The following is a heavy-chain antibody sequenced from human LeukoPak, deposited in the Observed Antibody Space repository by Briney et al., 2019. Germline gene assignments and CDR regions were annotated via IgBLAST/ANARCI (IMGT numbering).Heavy chain of an antibody. CDR1: GYTFTSYG. J-gene: IGHJ5*02. CDR3: ARDLEYGSGSYYDNWFDP. CDR2: ISAYNGNT. V-gene: IGHV1-18*01. Sequence: ASVKVSCKASGYTFTSYGISWVRQAPGQGLEWMGWISAYNGNTNHAQKLQGRVTMTTDTSTSTTYMELRSLRSDDTAVYYCARDLEYGSGSYYDNWFDPWGQGTLVTVSS. D-gene: IGHD3-10*01.